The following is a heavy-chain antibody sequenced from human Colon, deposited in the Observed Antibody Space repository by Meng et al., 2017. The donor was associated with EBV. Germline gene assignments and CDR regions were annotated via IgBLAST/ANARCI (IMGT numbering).Heavy chain of an antibody. D-gene: IGHD2-21*01. Sequence: QVPPHGSGPGLMEPSPTLSLTCTVSGGSMSSGNYYWSWIRQPPGKGLEWIGYIHHSGSAYYNPSLKSRVSISVDTSKNQFSLNLNSMTAADTAVYYCASFDHIPRRNYFDYWGQGTLVTVSS. V-gene: IGHV4-30-4*01. CDR1: GGSMSSGNYY. CDR2: IHHSGSA. J-gene: IGHJ4*02. CDR3: ASFDHIPRRNYFDY.